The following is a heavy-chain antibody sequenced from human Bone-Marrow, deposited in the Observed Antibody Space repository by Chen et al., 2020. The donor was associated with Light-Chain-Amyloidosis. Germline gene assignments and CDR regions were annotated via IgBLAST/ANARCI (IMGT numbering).Heavy chain of an antibody. CDR2: SEHEDDKT. Sequence: QAQLVQSGAEVKRPGASVKVPCKVSGDTLTELSVHWVRQPPGKGLEWVGGSEHEDDKTRYSQKFQGRGTMTGDTSTDTAYMEVSSLTSDDTAVYFCATRWDAFDIWGQGTLVTVSS. CDR3: ATRWDAFDI. J-gene: IGHJ3*02. D-gene: IGHD6-13*01. CDR1: GDTLTELS. V-gene: IGHV1-24*01.